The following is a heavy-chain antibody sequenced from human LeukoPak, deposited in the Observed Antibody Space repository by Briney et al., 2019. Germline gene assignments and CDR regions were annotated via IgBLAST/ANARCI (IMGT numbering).Heavy chain of an antibody. J-gene: IGHJ4*02. CDR1: GFTVSSNY. CDR3: ARARSRGLMDY. CDR2: IYSGGST. Sequence: GGSLRHSCAASGFTVSSNYMSWVRQAPGKGLEWVSVIYSGGSTYYAHSVKGRFTISRHNSKNTLYLQMNSLRAEDTAVYYCARARSRGLMDYWGQGTLVTVSS. D-gene: IGHD1-26*01. V-gene: IGHV3-53*04.